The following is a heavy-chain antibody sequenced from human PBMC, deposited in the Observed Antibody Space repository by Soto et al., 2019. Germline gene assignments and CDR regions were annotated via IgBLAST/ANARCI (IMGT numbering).Heavy chain of an antibody. CDR1: GASISSYY. V-gene: IGHV4-59*01. D-gene: IGHD3-16*01. Sequence: LSLTCTVSGASISSYYWSWIRQPPGKGLEWIGYIYNSGSTDYNPALKSRVTISGDTSKKRFSLILRSVTAADTAVYCCARGGDRRLYYYGMDVWGQGTTVTVSS. CDR3: ARGGDRRLYYYGMDV. CDR2: IYNSGST. J-gene: IGHJ6*02.